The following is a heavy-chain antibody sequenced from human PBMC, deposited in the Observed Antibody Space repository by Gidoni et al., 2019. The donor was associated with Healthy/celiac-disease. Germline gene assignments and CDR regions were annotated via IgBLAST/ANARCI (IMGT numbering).Heavy chain of an antibody. CDR1: GGFLSRCNW. CDR2: IYHSGST. CDR3: ARGGGTYYYDSSGLGNAFDI. D-gene: IGHD3-22*01. J-gene: IGHJ3*02. V-gene: IGHV4-4*02. Sequence: QVQLQESGPGLVKPSGTLSLTCAVSGGFLSRCNWLSWVRQPPGKGLGWIGEIYHSGSTNYNPSLKSRVTISVDKSKNQFSLKLSSVTAADTAVYYCARGGGTYYYDSSGLGNAFDIWGQGTMVTVSS.